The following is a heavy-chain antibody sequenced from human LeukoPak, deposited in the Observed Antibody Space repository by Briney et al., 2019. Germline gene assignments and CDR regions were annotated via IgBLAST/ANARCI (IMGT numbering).Heavy chain of an antibody. Sequence: PGGSLRLSCAASGFSFSSHAMSWVRQAPEKGLEWVSFICGNGGNIHYADSVKGRFTIYRDTSKNTLYLQLSSLRAEDTAIYYCARERLGLTEYFDYWGGGTLVTVSS. V-gene: IGHV3-23*01. D-gene: IGHD7-27*01. CDR2: ICGNGGNI. CDR1: GFSFSSHA. J-gene: IGHJ4*02. CDR3: ARERLGLTEYFDY.